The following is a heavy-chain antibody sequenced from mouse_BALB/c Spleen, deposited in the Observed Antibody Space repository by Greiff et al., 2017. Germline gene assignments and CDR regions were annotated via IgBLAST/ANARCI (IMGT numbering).Heavy chain of an antibody. D-gene: IGHD2-4*01. J-gene: IGHJ4*01. Sequence: DVKLQESGGGLVQPGGSLNLSCAASGFDFSRYWMSWARQAPGKGQEWIGEINPGSSTINYTPSLKDKFIISRDNAKNTLYLQMSKVRSEDTALYYCARLDYDYAMDYWGQGTSVTVSS. V-gene: IGHV4-2*02. CDR2: INPGSSTI. CDR3: ARLDYDYAMDY. CDR1: GFDFSRYW.